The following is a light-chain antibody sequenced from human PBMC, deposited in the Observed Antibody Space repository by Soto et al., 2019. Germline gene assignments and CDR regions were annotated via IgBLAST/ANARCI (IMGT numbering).Light chain of an antibody. CDR1: QSLVHSDGNTH. J-gene: IGKJ1*01. V-gene: IGKV2-30*02. CDR2: KVS. CDR3: MQGTHWPWT. Sequence: DVVMTQSPLSLPVTLGQPASISCRSSQSLVHSDGNTHLNWFHQRPGQSPRRLIAKVSNRDSGVPDRFSGSGSGTDFTLRISRVEAEDVGVYYCMQGTHWPWTFGQGTKVEIK.